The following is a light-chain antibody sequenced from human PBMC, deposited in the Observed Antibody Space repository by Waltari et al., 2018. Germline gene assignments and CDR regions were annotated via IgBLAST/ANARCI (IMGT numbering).Light chain of an antibody. V-gene: IGLV2-11*01. CDR3: CSYAGSYTLYV. CDR1: SSDVGGYYY. CDR2: DVS. J-gene: IGLJ1*01. Sequence: QSALTQPRSVSGSPGQSVPISCTGTSSDVGGYYYVSWYQPHPGKAPKLMIYDVSKRPSGVPDRFSGSKSGNTASLTISGLQAEDEADYYCCSYAGSYTLYVFGTGTKVTVL.